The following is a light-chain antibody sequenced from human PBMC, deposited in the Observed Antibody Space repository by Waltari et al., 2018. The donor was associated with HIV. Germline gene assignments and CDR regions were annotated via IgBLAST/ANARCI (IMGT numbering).Light chain of an antibody. V-gene: IGLV1-40*01. Sequence: QSVLTQPPSVSGAPGQRVTISCTGSSSNIGAGDDVHWYKQLPGTAPKLLIYGYSHRPSGVPDRFSGSKSGTSASLAITGLQAEDEADYSCQSYDSSLCHVVFGGGTKLTVL. J-gene: IGLJ2*01. CDR3: QSYDSSLCHVV. CDR1: SSNIGAGDD. CDR2: GYS.